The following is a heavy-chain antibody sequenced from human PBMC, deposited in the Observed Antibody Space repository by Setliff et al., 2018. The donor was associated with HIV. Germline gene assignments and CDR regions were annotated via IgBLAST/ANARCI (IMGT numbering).Heavy chain of an antibody. CDR3: ARAVGGSNYFDYSGYQDV. CDR2: ISAYIGDT. J-gene: IGHJ4*02. D-gene: IGHD3-22*01. Sequence: GASVKVSCKTSGYPFDSYGISWVRQAPGQGLEWMGWISAYIGDTKYAQRFQGRVTMTTDPSTPTAYMELRSLKSEDTAVYYCARAVGGSNYFDYSGYQDVWGQGTRVTVSS. CDR1: GYPFDSYG. V-gene: IGHV1-18*01.